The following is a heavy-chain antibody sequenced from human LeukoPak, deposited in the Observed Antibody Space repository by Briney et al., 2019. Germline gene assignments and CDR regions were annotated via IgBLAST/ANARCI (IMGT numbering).Heavy chain of an antibody. CDR2: IIPIFGTA. J-gene: IGHJ4*02. CDR3: ARDPLRSGWFGVPDY. V-gene: IGHV1-69*06. D-gene: IGHD6-19*01. CDR1: GGTFSSYA. Sequence: ASVKVSCKASGGTFSSYAISWVRQAPGQGLEWMGRIIPIFGTANYAQKFQGRVTITADKSTSTAYMELSSLRSEDTAVYYCARDPLRSGWFGVPDYWGQGTLVTVSS.